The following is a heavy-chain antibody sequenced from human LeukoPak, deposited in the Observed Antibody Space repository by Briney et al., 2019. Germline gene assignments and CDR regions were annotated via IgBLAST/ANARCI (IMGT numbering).Heavy chain of an antibody. CDR3: ARAVIAAAGLPFDY. V-gene: IGHV1-8*01. J-gene: IGHJ4*02. Sequence: GASVKVSCKASGYTFTSYDINWVRQATGQGLEWMGWMNPNSGNTGYAQKFQGRVTMTRNTSISTAYMELSSLRSEDTAVYYCARAVIAAAGLPFDYWGQGTLVTVSS. CDR2: MNPNSGNT. CDR1: GYTFTSYD. D-gene: IGHD6-13*01.